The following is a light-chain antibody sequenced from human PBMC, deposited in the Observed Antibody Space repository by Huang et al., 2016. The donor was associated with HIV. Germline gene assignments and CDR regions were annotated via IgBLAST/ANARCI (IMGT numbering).Light chain of an antibody. J-gene: IGKJ2*01. CDR2: GAS. CDR1: QGVSSK. V-gene: IGKV3-15*01. CDR3: QQYHNWPPFT. Sequence: EIVMTQSPATLSVSPGERATLSCRASQGVSSKLAWYQQKPGQSPRLLLYGASTRATGVPARFSGSGSGTEFTLTISGLQSDDFAVYYCQQYHNWPPFTFGQGTKLEIK.